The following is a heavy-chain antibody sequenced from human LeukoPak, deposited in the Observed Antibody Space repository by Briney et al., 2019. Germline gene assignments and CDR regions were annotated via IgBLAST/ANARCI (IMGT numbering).Heavy chain of an antibody. D-gene: IGHD6-13*01. Sequence: SETPSLTRTLSGGSLSSSRYYWGWIRQPPRKWLGWIGEINHSGNTNYNPSLKSRVAISVDTSKNQFSLKLSSVTAADTAVYYCARGEMAAAGQTNNWFDPWGQGTLVTVSS. CDR2: INHSGNT. CDR3: ARGEMAAAGQTNNWFDP. J-gene: IGHJ5*02. V-gene: IGHV4-39*07. CDR1: GGSLSSSRYY.